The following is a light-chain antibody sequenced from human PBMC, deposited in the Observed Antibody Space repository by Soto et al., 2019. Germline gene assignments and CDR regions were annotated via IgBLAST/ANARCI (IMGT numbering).Light chain of an antibody. V-gene: IGKV3-11*01. J-gene: IGKJ1*01. CDR2: DAS. Sequence: EIVLTQSPATLSLSPGERATLSCRASQSVSSYLAWYQQKPGQAPRLLIYDASSRATGIPARFSGSGSGTDFTLTISRLEPEGFVVYYCQERSNRSQTCGQGTKVEMK. CDR1: QSVSSY. CDR3: QERSNRSQT.